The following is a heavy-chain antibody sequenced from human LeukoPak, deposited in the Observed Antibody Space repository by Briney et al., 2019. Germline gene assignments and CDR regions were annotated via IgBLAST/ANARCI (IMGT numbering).Heavy chain of an antibody. CDR1: GFTFSSYA. CDR3: ARQGGTVDGAFDI. Sequence: GGSLRLSCAASGFTFSSYAMHWVRQAPGKGLEWVAVISYDGSNKYYADSVKGRFTISRDNSKNTLYLQMNSLRAEDTAVYYCARQGGTVDGAFDIWGQGTMVTVSS. CDR2: ISYDGSNK. V-gene: IGHV3-30-3*01. D-gene: IGHD1-26*01. J-gene: IGHJ3*02.